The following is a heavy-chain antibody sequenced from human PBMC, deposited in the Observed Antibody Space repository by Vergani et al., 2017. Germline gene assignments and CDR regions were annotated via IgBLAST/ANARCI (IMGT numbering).Heavy chain of an antibody. D-gene: IGHD3-10*01. V-gene: IGHV3-33*01. CDR1: GFTFSSYG. CDR2: IWYDGSNK. Sequence: QVQLVESGGGVVQPGRSLRLSCAASGFTFSSYGMHWVRQAPGKGLEWVAVIWYDGSNKYYADSVKGRVTSSRDNSKNTLYLQMNSLRAEDTAVYYCARGALLLWFGESIGYNWFDPWGQGTLVTVSS. J-gene: IGHJ5*02. CDR3: ARGALLLWFGESIGYNWFDP.